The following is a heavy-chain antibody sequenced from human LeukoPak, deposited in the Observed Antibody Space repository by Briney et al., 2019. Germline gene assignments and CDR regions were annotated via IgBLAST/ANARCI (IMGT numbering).Heavy chain of an antibody. J-gene: IGHJ5*02. V-gene: IGHV3-21*06. CDR1: GFTVSTNY. D-gene: IGHD2-2*01. CDR2: ISSTSTYI. CDR3: ARDPSAVPTAVNWFDP. Sequence: GGSLRLSCAASGFTVSTNYMSWVRQAPGKGLEWVSSISSTSTYIYYTDSVKGRFTISRDNAKNSLYLQMDSLRAEDTAVYYCARDPSAVPTAVNWFDPWGQGTLVTVSS.